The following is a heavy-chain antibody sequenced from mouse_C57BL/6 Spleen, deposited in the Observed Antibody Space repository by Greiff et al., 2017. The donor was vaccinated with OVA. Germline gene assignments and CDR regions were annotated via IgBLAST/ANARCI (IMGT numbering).Heavy chain of an antibody. CDR3: ARAYSNDYAMDY. D-gene: IGHD2-5*01. Sequence: EVKLVESGGGLVKPGGSLKLSCAASGFTFSDYGMHWVRQAPEKGLEWVAYISSGSSTIYYADTVKGRFTISRDNAKNTLFLQMTSLRCEDTAMYYCARAYSNDYAMDYWGQGTSVTVSS. V-gene: IGHV5-17*01. CDR2: ISSGSSTI. J-gene: IGHJ4*01. CDR1: GFTFSDYG.